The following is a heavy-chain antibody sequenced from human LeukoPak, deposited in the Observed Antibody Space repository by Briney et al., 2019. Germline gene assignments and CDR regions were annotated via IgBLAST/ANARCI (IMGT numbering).Heavy chain of an antibody. D-gene: IGHD3-3*01. CDR2: MNPNSGNT. Sequence: ASVKVSCKASGYTFTSYDINWVRQATGQGLEWMGWMNPNSGNTGYAQKFQGRVTMTRNTSISTAYMELGSLRSEDTAVYYCAIYDFWSGYLITGYYYYGMDVWGQGTTVTVSS. CDR1: GYTFTSYD. J-gene: IGHJ6*02. V-gene: IGHV1-8*01. CDR3: AIYDFWSGYLITGYYYYGMDV.